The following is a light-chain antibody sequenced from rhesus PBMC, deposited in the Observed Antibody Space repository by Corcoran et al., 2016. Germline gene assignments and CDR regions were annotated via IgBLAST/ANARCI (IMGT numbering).Light chain of an antibody. Sequence: DIQMTQSPSSFSASVGDRVTITCQASQGISSWLAWYQQKPGKAPKLLIYAAYSLQSGVPSRSSGSGSGTDFTLTISSLQPKDFATYYCQQHNSYPRTFGRGTKVEIK. J-gene: IGKJ1*01. CDR1: QGISSW. CDR2: AAY. V-gene: IGKV1-33*02. CDR3: QQHNSYPRT.